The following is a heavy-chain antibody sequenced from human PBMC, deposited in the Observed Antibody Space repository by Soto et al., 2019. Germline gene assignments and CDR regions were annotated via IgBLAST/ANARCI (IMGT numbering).Heavy chain of an antibody. D-gene: IGHD3-3*01. CDR2: MNPNSGNT. CDR1: GYTFTSYD. Sequence: QVQLVQSGAEVKKPGASVKVSCKASGYTFTSYDINWVRQATGQGLEWMGWMNPNSGNTGYAQKFQGRVTMTRNTYISTAYMELSSLRSEDTAVYYCARGRYYDFWSGYFGEGWFDPWGQGTLVTVSS. CDR3: ARGRYYDFWSGYFGEGWFDP. J-gene: IGHJ5*02. V-gene: IGHV1-8*01.